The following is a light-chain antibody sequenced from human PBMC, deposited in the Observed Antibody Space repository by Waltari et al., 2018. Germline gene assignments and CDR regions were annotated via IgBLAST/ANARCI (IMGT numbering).Light chain of an antibody. V-gene: IGKV3-20*01. Sequence: EIVLTQSPGTLSLSPGERATLSCRASQSISSTYVAWYQQKPGQAPRLLIYGASRRATGIPDRFSGSGSGTDFTLSISRLEPEDFAVYYCQQGGGPLRFTFGQGTKLEIK. CDR1: QSISSTY. CDR3: QQGGGPLRFT. J-gene: IGKJ2*01. CDR2: GAS.